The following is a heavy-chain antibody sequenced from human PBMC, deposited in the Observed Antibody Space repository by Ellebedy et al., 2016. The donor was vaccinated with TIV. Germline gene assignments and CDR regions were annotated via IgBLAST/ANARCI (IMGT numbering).Heavy chain of an antibody. CDR2: ITPDGSDK. CDR3: ATDPFNIEEAASFNS. Sequence: GESLKISXVASGFKFSDAWMSWVRQAPGKGLEWVANITPDGSDKYYVGSVKGRFTISRDNAKNSLFLQVNSLRAEDTAVYYCATDPFNIEEAASFNSWGQGTLVTVSS. V-gene: IGHV3-7*01. D-gene: IGHD6-19*01. J-gene: IGHJ4*02. CDR1: GFKFSDAW.